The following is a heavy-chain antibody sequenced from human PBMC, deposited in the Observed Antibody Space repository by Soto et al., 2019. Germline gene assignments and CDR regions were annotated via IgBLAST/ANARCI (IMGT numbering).Heavy chain of an antibody. D-gene: IGHD2-2*01. CDR3: AREIVVARGASYFDY. J-gene: IGHJ4*02. CDR1: GFRFEDYA. V-gene: IGHV3-9*01. Sequence: PGGSLRLSCAASGFRFEDYAMHWVRQAPGKGLEWVSGIAWNSDIIGYADSVKGRFTISRDNGKNSLYLQMNSPRAEDTAVYYCAREIVVARGASYFDYWGPGTLVTVSS. CDR2: IAWNSDII.